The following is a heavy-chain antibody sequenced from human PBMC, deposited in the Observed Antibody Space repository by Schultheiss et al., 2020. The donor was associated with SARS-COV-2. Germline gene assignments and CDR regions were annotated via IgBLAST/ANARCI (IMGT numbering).Heavy chain of an antibody. J-gene: IGHJ3*02. CDR2: INHSGST. Sequence: SETLSLTCTVSGGSISSYYWSWIRQPAGKGLEWIGEINHSGSTNYNPSLKSRVTISVDKSKNQFSLKLSSVTAADTAVYYCARGQDIVVVPAFDIWGQGTMVTVSS. CDR3: ARGQDIVVVPAFDI. CDR1: GGSISSYY. V-gene: IGHV4-34*01. D-gene: IGHD2-2*01.